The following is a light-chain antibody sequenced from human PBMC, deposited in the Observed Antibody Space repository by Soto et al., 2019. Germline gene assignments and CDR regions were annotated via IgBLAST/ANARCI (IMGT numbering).Light chain of an antibody. J-gene: IGKJ1*01. Sequence: EIVMTQSPATLSVSPGERATLSCRASQSVSSNLAWYQQKPGQAPRLLIYGASTRATGVPARFSGSGSGTEFTLTISSLQSEDFVVYSCQQYNNWPPWTFGQGTKVEI. CDR1: QSVSSN. CDR3: QQYNNWPPWT. CDR2: GAS. V-gene: IGKV3-15*01.